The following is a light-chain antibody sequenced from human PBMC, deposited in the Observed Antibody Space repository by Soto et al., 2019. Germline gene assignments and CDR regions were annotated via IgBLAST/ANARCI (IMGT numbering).Light chain of an antibody. V-gene: IGKV1-5*01. CDR3: QQYNSYSWT. CDR1: QSINTW. CDR2: DAS. Sequence: DIQMTQSPSTLSASVGDRVTITCRASQSINTWLACYQQKPGKAPKILIYDASTLETGVPSRFSGSGSGTDFTLTISSLQPDDSATYFCQQYNSYSWTFGQGTKVEI. J-gene: IGKJ1*01.